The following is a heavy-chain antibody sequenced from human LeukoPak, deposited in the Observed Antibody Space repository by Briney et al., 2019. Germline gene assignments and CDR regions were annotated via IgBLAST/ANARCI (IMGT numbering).Heavy chain of an antibody. D-gene: IGHD6-13*01. CDR1: GIAFNSDS. V-gene: IGHV3-21*01. CDR3: ANDRGYSTSWYVGYYFDS. Sequence: GGSLRLSCAASGIAFNSDSMNWVRQAPGKGLEWVASISSGSTYIYYADSVKGRFTISRDNAKNSLYLHMNSLRAEDTAMYFCANDRGYSTSWYVGYYFDSWGQGTLVTVSS. J-gene: IGHJ4*02. CDR2: ISSGSTYI.